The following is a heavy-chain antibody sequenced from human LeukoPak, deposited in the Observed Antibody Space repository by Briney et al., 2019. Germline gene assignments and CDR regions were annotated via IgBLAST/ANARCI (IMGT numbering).Heavy chain of an antibody. J-gene: IGHJ4*02. Sequence: GGSLRLSCAASGFTFSNYGIHWVRQAPGKGLEWVAVMWYDGTNKYYADSVKGRFTISRDNSKNTLYLQMNSLRAEDTAVYYCARKMYYYDSSGYYYEYCFDYWGQGTLVTVSS. CDR2: MWYDGTNK. V-gene: IGHV3-30*19. D-gene: IGHD3-22*01. CDR1: GFTFSNYG. CDR3: ARKMYYYDSSGYYYEYCFDY.